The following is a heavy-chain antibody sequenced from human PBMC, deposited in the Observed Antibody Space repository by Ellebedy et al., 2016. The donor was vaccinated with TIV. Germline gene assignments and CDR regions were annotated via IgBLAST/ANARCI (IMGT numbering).Heavy chain of an antibody. CDR2: ITYDGTSN. D-gene: IGHD4-17*01. V-gene: IGHV3-30*04. CDR1: GFSFSNYA. J-gene: IGHJ4*02. Sequence: PGGSLRLSCAASGFSFSNYAMHRVRQAPGKGLEWVAFITYDGTSNYYADSVKGRFTISRDSSKNTLFLQMNSLRLEDTAVYYCAKLPYGVPYFDYWGQGTLVTVSS. CDR3: AKLPYGVPYFDY.